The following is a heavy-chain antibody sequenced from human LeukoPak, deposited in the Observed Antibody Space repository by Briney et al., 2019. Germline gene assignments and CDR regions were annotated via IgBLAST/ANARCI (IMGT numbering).Heavy chain of an antibody. V-gene: IGHV4-39*01. J-gene: IGHJ1*01. CDR2: LYSSGNT. D-gene: IGHD6-13*01. CDR3: ARTASEYSISWID. CDR1: GGSISSSNYY. Sequence: SETLSLTCTVSGGSISSSNYYWGWIRQPPGKGLEWIGSLYSSGNTYYNPPLKSRVTISVDSSKNQFSLKLTSVTAADTAVYYCARTASEYSISWIDWGQGTLVTVSS.